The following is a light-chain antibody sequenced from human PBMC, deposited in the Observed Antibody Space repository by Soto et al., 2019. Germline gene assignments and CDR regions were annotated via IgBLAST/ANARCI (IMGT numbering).Light chain of an antibody. CDR3: QQNYSTPFT. J-gene: IGKJ3*01. CDR1: QSISSY. V-gene: IGKV1-39*01. Sequence: DIQMTQSPSSLSASVGDRVTITCRASQSISSYLNWYQQKPGKAPKLLIYAASTLQSGVPSRFSGSGSGTDFTLTISSLQAEDFAAYYCQQNYSTPFTFGHGTKVDIK. CDR2: AAS.